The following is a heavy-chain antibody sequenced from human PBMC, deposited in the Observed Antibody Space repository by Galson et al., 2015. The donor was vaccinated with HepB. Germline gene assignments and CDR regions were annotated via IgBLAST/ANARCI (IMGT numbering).Heavy chain of an antibody. CDR1: GFTFSSYA. J-gene: IGHJ3*02. CDR3: AKVGTPNYDRAPGAFDI. CDR2: ISYDGSNK. V-gene: IGHV3-30-3*01. Sequence: SLRLSCAASGFTFSSYAMHWVRQAPGKGLEWVTVISYDGSNKYYADSVKGRFTISRDNSKNTLYLQMNSLRAEDTAVYYCAKVGTPNYDRAPGAFDIWGQGTMVAVSS. D-gene: IGHD3-22*01.